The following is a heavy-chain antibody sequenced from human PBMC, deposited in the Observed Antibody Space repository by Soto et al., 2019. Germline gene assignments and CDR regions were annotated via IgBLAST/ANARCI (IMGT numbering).Heavy chain of an antibody. CDR3: AREENCSDGICYSEYFLR. D-gene: IGHD2-15*01. V-gene: IGHV1-46*01. CDR2: VNPSGGST. Sequence: QVQLVQSGAEVKKPGASAKVSCKASGYIFTAYSMHWVRQAPGQGLEWMGVVNPSGGSTNYAQKFQGRITMTRDTSTSTVYMELGGLRSEDTAVYYCAREENCSDGICYSEYFLRWGQGTLVTVSS. J-gene: IGHJ1*01. CDR1: GYIFTAYS.